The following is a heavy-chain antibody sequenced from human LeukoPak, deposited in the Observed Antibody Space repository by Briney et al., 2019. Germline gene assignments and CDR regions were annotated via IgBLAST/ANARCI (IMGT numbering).Heavy chain of an antibody. J-gene: IGHJ6*02. CDR3: AKGTVTTSYYYYGMDV. CDR1: GFTFSSCA. V-gene: IGHV3-23*01. D-gene: IGHD4-17*01. CDR2: ISGSGGST. Sequence: PGGSLRLSSAASGFTFSSCAMSWVRQAPGKGLEWVSAISGSGGSTYYADSVKGRFTISRDNSKNTLYLQMNSLRAEDTAVYYCAKGTVTTSYYYYGMDVWGQGTTVTVSS.